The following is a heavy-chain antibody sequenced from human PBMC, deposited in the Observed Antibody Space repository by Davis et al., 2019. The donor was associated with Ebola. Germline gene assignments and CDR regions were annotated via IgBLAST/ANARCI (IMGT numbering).Heavy chain of an antibody. D-gene: IGHD6-13*01. CDR2: ISSGATA. Sequence: PGRSLRLSCVVPGFTVSSNYMNWVRQAPGKGLEWLSVISSGATAYYADPVKGRFTISRDYSKNTLHLQMNSLTAEDTAVYYCAKDLSSSWYVNYNDYYGMDVWGQGTTVTVSS. V-gene: IGHV3-66*01. CDR1: GFTVSSNY. CDR3: AKDLSSSWYVNYNDYYGMDV. J-gene: IGHJ6*02.